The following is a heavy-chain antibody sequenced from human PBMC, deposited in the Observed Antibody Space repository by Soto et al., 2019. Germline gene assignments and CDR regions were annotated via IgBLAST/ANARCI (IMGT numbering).Heavy chain of an antibody. CDR1: GFTFTSYG. V-gene: IGHV3-23*01. CDR3: ARDVGLDSDDFFAY. D-gene: IGHD3-9*01. J-gene: IGHJ4*02. CDR2: IRGDGGQT. Sequence: PGVSLRLSCTASGFTFTSYGMGRVRQAPGKGLQWVSTIRGDGGQTHYTDSVKGRFSISRDNSKNTVYLQMDSLRAEDTAMYFCARDVGLDSDDFFAYWGQGTQVTVSS.